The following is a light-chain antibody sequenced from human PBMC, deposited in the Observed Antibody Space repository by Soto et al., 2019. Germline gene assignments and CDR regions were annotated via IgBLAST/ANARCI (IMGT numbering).Light chain of an antibody. CDR2: DAS. CDR3: QQSDDLPT. Sequence: DIQMTQSPSSLSASVGDRVTITCQASQDINNYVNWFQQKPGKAPRLLIYDASTLKTGVPSRFSGSGSGTDFTFTISSLQPEDFATYYCQQSDDLPTFGQGTRLDMK. CDR1: QDINNY. V-gene: IGKV1-33*01. J-gene: IGKJ5*01.